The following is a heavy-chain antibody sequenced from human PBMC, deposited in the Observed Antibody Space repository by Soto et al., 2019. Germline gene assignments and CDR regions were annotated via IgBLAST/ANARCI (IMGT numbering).Heavy chain of an antibody. Sequence: TLSLTCTVSGGSISSGCYYWSWIRQHPGKGLEWIGYIYYSGSTYYNPSLKSRVTISVDTSKNQFSLKLSSVTAADTAVYYCERGAWLFLDYWGQGTLVTVSS. J-gene: IGHJ4*02. CDR2: IYYSGST. D-gene: IGHD3-9*01. CDR3: ERGAWLFLDY. V-gene: IGHV4-31*03. CDR1: GGSISSGCYY.